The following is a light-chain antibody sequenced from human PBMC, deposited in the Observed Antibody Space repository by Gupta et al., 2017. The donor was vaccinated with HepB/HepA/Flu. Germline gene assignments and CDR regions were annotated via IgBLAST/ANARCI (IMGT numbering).Light chain of an antibody. CDR3: QQAKSFPRIT. J-gene: IGKJ3*01. CDR1: QGISSW. V-gene: IGKV1D-12*01. CDR2: AAY. Sequence: DIQMTQSPSSVSASVGDRVTITCRASQGISSWLAWYQQKPGKAPKLLIYAAYTWQTGVPSRFSGSGCGKELTLTISSRQQEEFASYYCQQAKSFPRITFGHGTKVDIK.